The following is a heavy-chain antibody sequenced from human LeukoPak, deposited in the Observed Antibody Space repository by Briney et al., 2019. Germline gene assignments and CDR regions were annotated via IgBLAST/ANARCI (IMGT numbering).Heavy chain of an antibody. CDR1: GYTFTGYY. D-gene: IGHD6-19*01. CDR2: INPNSGGT. Sequence: ASVTVSFKASGYTFTGYYMHWVRQAPGQGLEWMGWINPNSGGTNYAQKFQGRVTLTRDTSISTAFMELSRLRSDDTAVYYCARGPDEWLVLPLTWFDPWGQGTLVTVSS. V-gene: IGHV1-2*02. J-gene: IGHJ5*02. CDR3: ARGPDEWLVLPLTWFDP.